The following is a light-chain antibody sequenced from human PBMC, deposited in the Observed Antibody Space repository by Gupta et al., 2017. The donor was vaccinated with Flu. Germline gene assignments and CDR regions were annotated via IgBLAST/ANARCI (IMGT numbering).Light chain of an antibody. CDR2: GAS. V-gene: IGKV3-20*01. CDR3: QQYGSSPTT. J-gene: IGKJ1*01. Sequence: LSLSPGERATLSCRASQSVSSSYLAWYQQKPGQAPRLLIYGASSRATGIPDRFSGSGSGTDFPLTISRLEPEAFAVYYCQQYGSSPTTFGQG. CDR1: QSVSSSY.